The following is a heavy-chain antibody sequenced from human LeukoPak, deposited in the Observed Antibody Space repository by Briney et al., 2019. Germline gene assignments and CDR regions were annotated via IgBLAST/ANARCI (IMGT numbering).Heavy chain of an antibody. V-gene: IGHV1-69*13. D-gene: IGHD5-18*01. CDR2: IIPIFGTA. CDR3: ARPRGYSYGFDY. Sequence: SVKVSCKASGGTFSSYAISWVRQAPGQGLEWMGGIIPIFGTANYAQKFQGRVTITADESTSTAYMELSSLRSEDTAVYYCARPRGYSYGFDYWGQGTLVTVSS. J-gene: IGHJ4*02. CDR1: GGTFSSYA.